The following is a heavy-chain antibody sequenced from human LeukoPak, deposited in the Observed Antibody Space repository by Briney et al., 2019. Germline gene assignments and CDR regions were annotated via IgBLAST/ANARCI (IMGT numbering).Heavy chain of an antibody. CDR2: IYTSGST. CDR1: GGSISSGSYY. Sequence: SETLSLTCTVSGGSISSGSYYWSWIRQPAGKGLEWIGRIYTSGSTNYNPSLKSRVTISVDTSKNQFSLKLSSVTAADTAVYYCARGGYYDSRDDAFDIWGQGTMVTVSS. D-gene: IGHD3-22*01. CDR3: ARGGYYDSRDDAFDI. J-gene: IGHJ3*02. V-gene: IGHV4-61*02.